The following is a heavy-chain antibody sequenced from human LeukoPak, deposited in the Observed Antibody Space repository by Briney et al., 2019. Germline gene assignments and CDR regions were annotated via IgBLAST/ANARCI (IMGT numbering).Heavy chain of an antibody. CDR2: FDPEDGET. CDR1: VYTLTELS. J-gene: IGHJ5*01. D-gene: IGHD6-19*01. Sequence: ASVKVSCKVSVYTLTELSMRWVRQAPGKGLEWIGGFDPEDGETIYAQKFQGRVTMTEDTSTDTAYMELSSLRSEDTAVYYCATSRSDGYSSGWFDYWGQGTLVTVSS. V-gene: IGHV1-24*01. CDR3: ATSRSDGYSSGWFDY.